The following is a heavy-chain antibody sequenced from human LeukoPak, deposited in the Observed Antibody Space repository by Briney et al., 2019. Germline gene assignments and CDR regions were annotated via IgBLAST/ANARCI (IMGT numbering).Heavy chain of an antibody. CDR2: ISGSGGST. CDR1: GFTFSSYA. D-gene: IGHD2-8*01. J-gene: IGHJ6*03. V-gene: IGHV3-23*01. CDR3: AKPPWSPYYYYYYYMDV. Sequence: QTGGSLRLSCAASGFTFSSYAMSWVRQAPGKGLEWVSAISGSGGSTYYADSVKGRFTISRDNSKNTLYLQMNSLRAEDTAVYYWAKPPWSPYYYYYYYMDVWGKGTTVTVSS.